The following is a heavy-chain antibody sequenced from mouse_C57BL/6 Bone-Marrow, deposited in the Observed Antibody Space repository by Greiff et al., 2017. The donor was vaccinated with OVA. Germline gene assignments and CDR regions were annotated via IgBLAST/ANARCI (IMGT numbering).Heavy chain of an antibody. V-gene: IGHV14-4*01. Sequence: EVQLQESGAELVRPGASVKLSCTASGFNIKDDYMHWVKQRPEQGLEWIGWIDPENGDTEYDSKFQGKATITADTSSSTAYMQLSSLTSEDAAVYYCTWDSYCDIDDWGKGTTVTVSS. CDR2: IDPENGDT. J-gene: IGHJ1*03. CDR3: TWDSYCDIDD. D-gene: IGHD4-1*01. CDR1: GFNIKDDY.